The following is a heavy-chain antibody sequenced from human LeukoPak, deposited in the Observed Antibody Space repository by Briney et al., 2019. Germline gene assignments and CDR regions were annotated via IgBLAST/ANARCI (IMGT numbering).Heavy chain of an antibody. D-gene: IGHD1-26*01. V-gene: IGHV5-51*01. CDR1: GYTFINYW. CDR2: IYPGNSDA. Sequence: GESLKISCKGSGYTFINYWIGWVRQMPGKGLEWLGIIYPGNSDAKYSPSFRGQVTFSVDKSISTAYLQWSSLKASDTAMYYCARRRDLYSGSYYPFDYWGQGTLVTVSS. CDR3: ARRRDLYSGSYYPFDY. J-gene: IGHJ4*02.